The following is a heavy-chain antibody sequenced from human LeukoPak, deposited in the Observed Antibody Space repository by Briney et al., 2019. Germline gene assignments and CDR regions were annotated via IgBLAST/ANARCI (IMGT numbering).Heavy chain of an antibody. J-gene: IGHJ4*02. CDR3: AKPNWNYISDYFDY. CDR2: ISDGGGDT. CDR1: GFTFSTYA. Sequence: GGSLRLSCAVSGFTFSTYAMSWVRQAPGKGLEWVSLISDGGGDTYYADSVKGRFTISRDNSKNTLYLQMNSLRADDSAVYYCAKPNWNYISDYFDYWGQGTLVTVSS. V-gene: IGHV3-23*01. D-gene: IGHD1-7*01.